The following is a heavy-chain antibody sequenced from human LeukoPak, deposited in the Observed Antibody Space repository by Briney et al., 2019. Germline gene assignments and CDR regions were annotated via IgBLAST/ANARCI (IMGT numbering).Heavy chain of an antibody. V-gene: IGHV4-4*07. Sequence: PSETLSLTCTVSGGSIATYYWSWTRQPAGKGLEWIGRLYPSGSTNYNPSLKSRITLSMDTSKNQFSLRLSSVTAADTAVYYCARDRGHYDSSGYLFDYWGQGTLVTVSS. D-gene: IGHD3-22*01. CDR1: GGSIATYY. CDR2: LYPSGST. J-gene: IGHJ4*02. CDR3: ARDRGHYDSSGYLFDY.